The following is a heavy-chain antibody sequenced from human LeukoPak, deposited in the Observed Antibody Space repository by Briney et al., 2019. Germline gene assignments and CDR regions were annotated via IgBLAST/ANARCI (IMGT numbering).Heavy chain of an antibody. Sequence: ASVKVSCKASGYTFTGYYMHWVRQAPGQGLEWMGWISPNSGGTNYAQKFQGRVTMTRDTSISTAYMELSRLRSDDTAVYYCARDSGHYDILTGSATLEYYFDYWGQGTLVTVSS. D-gene: IGHD3-9*01. CDR1: GYTFTGYY. V-gene: IGHV1-2*02. CDR2: ISPNSGGT. CDR3: ARDSGHYDILTGSATLEYYFDY. J-gene: IGHJ4*02.